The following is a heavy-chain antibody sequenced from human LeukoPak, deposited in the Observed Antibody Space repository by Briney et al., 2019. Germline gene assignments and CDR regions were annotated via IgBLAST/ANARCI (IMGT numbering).Heavy chain of an antibody. J-gene: IGHJ6*02. D-gene: IGHD5-12*01. CDR3: ARRSGYDFLAYYYYGMDV. V-gene: IGHV3-53*01. CDR2: IYSGGST. CDR1: GFTLSSSA. Sequence: PGGSLRLSCAASGFTLSSSAMSWVRQVPGRGLEWVSVIYSGGSTYYADSVKGRFTISRDNSKNTLYLQMNSLRAEDTAVYYCARRSGYDFLAYYYYGMDVWGQGTTVTVSS.